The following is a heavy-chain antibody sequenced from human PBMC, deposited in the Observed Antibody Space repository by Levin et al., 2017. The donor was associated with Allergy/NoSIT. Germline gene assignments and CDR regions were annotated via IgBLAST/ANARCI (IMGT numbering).Heavy chain of an antibody. J-gene: IGHJ4*02. D-gene: IGHD1-26*01. CDR3: AVQRSPGIVDATMGFDY. CDR1: GFIFRNYA. CDR2: ISYDGSGK. V-gene: IGHV3-30-3*01. Sequence: PGGSLRLSCAASGFIFRNYAMHWVRQAPGKGPEWVAVISYDGSGKYYADSVKGRFTISRDNSKNTLYLQVNSLKREDTAVYYCAVQRSPGIVDATMGFDYWGQGTLVTVSS.